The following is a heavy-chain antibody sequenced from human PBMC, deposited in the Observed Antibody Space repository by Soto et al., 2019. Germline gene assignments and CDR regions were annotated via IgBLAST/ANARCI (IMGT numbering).Heavy chain of an antibody. CDR3: ARAPRYYYDSGGYYYEVGGYFDY. Sequence: QVQLQESGPGLVKPSGTLSLTCAVSGGSISSSNWWSWVRQPPGKGLEWIGEIYHSGSTNYNPSLKRQVTITVDKSKNQFSLKLSSVTAADTAVYYCARAPRYYYDSGGYYYEVGGYFDYWGQGTLVTVSS. V-gene: IGHV4-4*02. CDR2: IYHSGST. CDR1: GGSISSSNW. D-gene: IGHD3-22*01. J-gene: IGHJ4*02.